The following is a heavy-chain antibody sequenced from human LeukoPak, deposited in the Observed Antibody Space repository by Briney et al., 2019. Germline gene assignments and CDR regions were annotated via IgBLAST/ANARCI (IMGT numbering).Heavy chain of an antibody. D-gene: IGHD3-16*01. CDR3: ARWGVDAFDI. CDR1: GGTFSSYA. J-gene: IGHJ3*02. V-gene: IGHV1-69*13. CDR2: IIPIFGTA. Sequence: SVKVSCKASGGTFSSYAISWVRQAPGQGLEWMGGIIPIFGTANYAQKFQGRVTITADESTSTADMELSSLRSEDTAVYYCARWGVDAFDIWGQGTMVTVSS.